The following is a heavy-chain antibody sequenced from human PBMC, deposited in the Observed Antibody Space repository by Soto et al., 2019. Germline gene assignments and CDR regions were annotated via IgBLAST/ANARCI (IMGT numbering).Heavy chain of an antibody. CDR2: ISGSGGST. J-gene: IGHJ4*02. V-gene: IGHV3-23*01. Sequence: EVQLLESGGGLVQPGGSLRLSCAASGFTFSSYAMSWVRQAPGKGLEWVSAISGSGGSTYYADSVKGRFTISRDNSKNTLYLQMNSLRAEDTAVYYCAKDPGGIAVAGGGYYFDYWGQGTLVTVSS. CDR1: GFTFSSYA. D-gene: IGHD6-19*01. CDR3: AKDPGGIAVAGGGYYFDY.